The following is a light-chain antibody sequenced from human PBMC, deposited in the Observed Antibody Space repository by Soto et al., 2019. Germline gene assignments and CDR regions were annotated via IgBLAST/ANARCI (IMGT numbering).Light chain of an antibody. V-gene: IGKV3-20*01. Sequence: ETVLTQSPGTLSLSPGEGAAVSCRASQSVGGSSLAWYQQRPGQAPRLLIYDTSKRATGIPDRFSGSGSGTDFTLTISRLEPEDFAVYHCQQYQNSPRTFGQGTKVDIK. CDR1: QSVGGSS. CDR3: QQYQNSPRT. CDR2: DTS. J-gene: IGKJ1*01.